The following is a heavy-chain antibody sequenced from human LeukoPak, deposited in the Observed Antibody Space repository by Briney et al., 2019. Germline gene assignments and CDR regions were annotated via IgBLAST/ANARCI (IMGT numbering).Heavy chain of an antibody. J-gene: IGHJ4*02. V-gene: IGHV1-18*01. CDR3: ARDRHQYFDWDYSDY. CDR2: ISAYNGNT. Sequence: ASVKVSCKASGYTFTSYGISWVRQAPGQGLEWMGWISAYNGNTNYAQKLQGRVTMTTDTSTSTAYMELRSLRSDDTAVYYCARDRHQYFDWDYSDYWGQGTLVTVSS. CDR1: GYTFTSYG. D-gene: IGHD3-9*01.